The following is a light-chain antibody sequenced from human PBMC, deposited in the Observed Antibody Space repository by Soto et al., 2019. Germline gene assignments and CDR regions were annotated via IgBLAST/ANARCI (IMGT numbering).Light chain of an antibody. CDR2: DVS. J-gene: IGLJ1*01. Sequence: QSVLTQPASVSGSPGQSITISCTGTSSDVGGYNYVSWYQQHPGKAPKLLIYDVSNRPSGVSNRFSGSKSGTSASLAISGLQSEDEADYYSAACDDSLNALHVSRTSTKVPV. CDR3: AACDDSLNALHV. V-gene: IGLV2-14*01. CDR1: SSDVGGYNY.